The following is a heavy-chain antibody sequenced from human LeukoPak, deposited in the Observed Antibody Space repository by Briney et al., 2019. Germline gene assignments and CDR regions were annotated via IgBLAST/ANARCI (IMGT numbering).Heavy chain of an antibody. CDR3: ARDCSGGSCYYYYYGMDV. V-gene: IGHV3-48*03. CDR1: GFTFSSYE. D-gene: IGHD2-15*01. J-gene: IGHJ6*02. Sequence: GRSLRLSCAASGFTFSSYEMNWVRQAPGKGLEWVSYISSSGSTIYYADSVKGRFTISRDNAKNSLYLQMNSLRAEDTAVYYCARDCSGGSCYYYYYGMDVWGQGTTVTVSS. CDR2: ISSSGSTI.